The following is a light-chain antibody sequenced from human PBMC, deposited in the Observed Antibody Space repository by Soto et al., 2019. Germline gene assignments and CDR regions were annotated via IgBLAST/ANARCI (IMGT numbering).Light chain of an antibody. V-gene: IGKV3D-20*02. CDR1: ETVTSDY. CDR2: GAS. J-gene: IGKJ1*01. Sequence: EVVLTQSPGTLSLSPGERATLSCRASETVTSDYLAWYQQKPGQAPRLLFYGASRRAAGIPDRFSGSGSGTDFTLTISSLEPEDFAVYYCQQRSNWPRTFGQGTKVEIK. CDR3: QQRSNWPRT.